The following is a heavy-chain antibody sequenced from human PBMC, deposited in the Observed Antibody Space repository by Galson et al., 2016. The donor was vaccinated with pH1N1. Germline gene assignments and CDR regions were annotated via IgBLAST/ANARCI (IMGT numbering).Heavy chain of an antibody. CDR2: IKQDGSEI. J-gene: IGHJ4*02. Sequence: SLRLSCAASGFTFTSYWMGWVRQAPGKGLEWVANIKQDGSEIHYMGSVKGRFTISRDNAKSSVYLQMNSLRAEDTAVYYCTRKIGADWGQGTLVTVSS. D-gene: IGHD3-22*01. CDR3: TRKIGAD. V-gene: IGHV3-7*01. CDR1: GFTFTSYW.